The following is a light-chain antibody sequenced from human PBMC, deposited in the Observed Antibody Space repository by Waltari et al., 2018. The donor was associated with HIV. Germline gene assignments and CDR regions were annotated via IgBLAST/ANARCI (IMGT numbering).Light chain of an antibody. CDR3: CAYAGSTTYVI. Sequence: QSALTQPASVSGSPGQSITISCTGTSSDVGGYNLVSWYQQHPGKAPKLMIYEVSKRPSGVSSRVSGSKSGNTAYLTITGLHAEDEAEYYCCAYAGSTTYVIFGGGTKLTVL. V-gene: IGLV2-23*02. J-gene: IGLJ2*01. CDR2: EVS. CDR1: SSDVGGYNL.